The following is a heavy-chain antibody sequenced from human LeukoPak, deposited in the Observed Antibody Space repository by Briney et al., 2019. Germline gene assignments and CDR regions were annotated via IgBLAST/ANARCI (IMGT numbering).Heavy chain of an antibody. Sequence: SGTLSLTCAVSGGPNSCSNWWSWVSPPPGNGLEWIGEIYHSGSTNYKSSLKGRVTISVDKSKNQFSLKLNSVSAADTAVYYCASRVGNNWYVYYFDYWGQGTLVTVSS. CDR1: GGPNSCSNW. V-gene: IGHV4-4*02. CDR3: ASRVGNNWYVYYFDY. D-gene: IGHD1-1*01. CDR2: IYHSGST. J-gene: IGHJ4*02.